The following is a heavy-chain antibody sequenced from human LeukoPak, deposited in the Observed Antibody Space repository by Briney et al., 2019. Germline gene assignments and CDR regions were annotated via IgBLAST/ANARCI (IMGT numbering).Heavy chain of an antibody. V-gene: IGHV1-46*01. CDR3: ARDLGSGWYFARAVYFDY. J-gene: IGHJ4*02. CDR1: GYTFTSYY. Sequence: ASVKVSCKASGYTFTSYYMHWVRQAPGQGLEWMGIINPSGGSTSYAQKFQGRVTMTRDTSTSTVYMELSNLRSEDTAVYYCARDLGSGWYFARAVYFDYWGQGTLVTVSS. CDR2: INPSGGST. D-gene: IGHD6-19*01.